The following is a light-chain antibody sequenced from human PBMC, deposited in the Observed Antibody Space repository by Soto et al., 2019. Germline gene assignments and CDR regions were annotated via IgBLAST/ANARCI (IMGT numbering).Light chain of an antibody. CDR3: QQYGNAPFT. CDR2: GAS. J-gene: IGKJ3*01. Sequence: EIVLTQSPGTLSFSPGERATLTCRASQRVSSSYLAWFQQKPGQAPRLLIYGASSRATGIPDRFSGSGSGTDFTLTISRLEHEDFAVYYCQQYGNAPFTFGPGTKVDIK. V-gene: IGKV3-20*01. CDR1: QRVSSSY.